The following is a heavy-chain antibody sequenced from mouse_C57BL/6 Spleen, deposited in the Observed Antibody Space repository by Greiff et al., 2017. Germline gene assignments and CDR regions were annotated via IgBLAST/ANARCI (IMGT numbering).Heavy chain of an antibody. Sequence: DVKLEESGEGLVKPGGSLKLSCAASGFTFSSYAMSWVRQTPEKRLEWVAYISSGGDYIYYADTVKGRFTISRDNARNTLYLQMSSLKSEDTAMYYCTRDRGYYFDYWGQGTTLTVSS. CDR3: TRDRGYYFDY. V-gene: IGHV5-9-1*02. D-gene: IGHD3-1*01. CDR2: ISSGGDYI. CDR1: GFTFSSYA. J-gene: IGHJ2*01.